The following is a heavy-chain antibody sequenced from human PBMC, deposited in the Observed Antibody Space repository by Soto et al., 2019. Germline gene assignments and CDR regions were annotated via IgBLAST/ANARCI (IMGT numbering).Heavy chain of an antibody. CDR1: GFTFSSYA. V-gene: IGHV3-23*01. CDR2: ISGSGGST. D-gene: IGHD3-22*01. CDR3: AKDDVYHCYDSSGYPVEY. J-gene: IGHJ4*02. Sequence: GGSLRLSCAASGFTFSSYAMSWVRQAPGKGLEWVSAISGSGGSTYYADSVKGRFTISRDNSKNTLYLQMNSLRAEDTAVYYCAKDDVYHCYDSSGYPVEYWGQGILLTVSS.